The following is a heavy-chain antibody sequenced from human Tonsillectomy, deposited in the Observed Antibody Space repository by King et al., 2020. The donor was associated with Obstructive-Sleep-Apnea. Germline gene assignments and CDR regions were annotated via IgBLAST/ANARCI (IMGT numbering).Heavy chain of an antibody. J-gene: IGHJ4*02. D-gene: IGHD3-22*01. Sequence: VQLQQWGAGLLKPSETLSLTCAVYGGSFINYYWSWIRQPPGKGLEWIGEINHSGSTHYNPSLKSRVAISVDTSKNQVSLKLISVTAADTAVYYCARREWLLLLNDYWGQGTLVTVSS. CDR2: INHSGST. V-gene: IGHV4-34*01. CDR1: GGSFINYY. CDR3: ARREWLLLLNDY.